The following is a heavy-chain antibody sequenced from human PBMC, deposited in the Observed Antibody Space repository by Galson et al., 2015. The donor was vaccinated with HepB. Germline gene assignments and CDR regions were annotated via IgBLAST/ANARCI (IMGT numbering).Heavy chain of an antibody. J-gene: IGHJ6*02. Sequence: SLGLSGLASGFTVSVYAMGWVRQAPGEGLESLSTICGSGASTSFADSVKGRFIIFRDKSKDRLDLQMGSLSAEDTDVYYWAKKVEEYCYYGMDVWGQGTTVTVSS. CDR3: AKKVEEYCYYGMDV. D-gene: IGHD2/OR15-2a*01. CDR1: GFTVSVYA. CDR2: ICGSGAST. V-gene: IGHV3-23*01.